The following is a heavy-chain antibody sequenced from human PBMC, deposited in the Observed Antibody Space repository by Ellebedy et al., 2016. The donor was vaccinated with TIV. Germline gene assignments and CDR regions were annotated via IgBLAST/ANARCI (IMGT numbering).Heavy chain of an antibody. D-gene: IGHD3-3*01. CDR1: GGTFSSYA. CDR2: INPNSGGT. Sequence: ASVKVSCXASGGTFSSYAISWVRQAPGQGLEWMGWINPNSGGTNYAQKFQGRVTMTRDTSISTAYMELSRLRSDDTAVYYCARASGEYDFWSGYRNYYYYMDVWGKGTTVTVSS. J-gene: IGHJ6*03. V-gene: IGHV1-2*02. CDR3: ARASGEYDFWSGYRNYYYYMDV.